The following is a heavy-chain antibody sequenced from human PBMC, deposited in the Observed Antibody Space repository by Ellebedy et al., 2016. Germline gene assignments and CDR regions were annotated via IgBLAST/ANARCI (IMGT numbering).Heavy chain of an antibody. CDR2: ISFDGKTK. CDR3: SKGPRFEDWFEP. V-gene: IGHV3-30*18. J-gene: IGHJ5*02. Sequence: GESLKISCTASGFNFDVYGMHWVRQAPAKGLEWVALISFDGKTKYYADSVRGRFTISRDNSKKTLYLEMHSLRGADTAIYYCSKGPRFEDWFEPWGQGALVTVSS. CDR1: GFNFDVYG.